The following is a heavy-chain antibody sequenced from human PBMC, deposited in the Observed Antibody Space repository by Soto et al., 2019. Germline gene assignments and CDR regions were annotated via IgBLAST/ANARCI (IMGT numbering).Heavy chain of an antibody. V-gene: IGHV5-51*01. Sequence: PGESLKISCKGSGYSFTSYWIGWVRQMPGKGLEWMGIIYPGDSDTRYSPSFQGQVTISADKSISTAYLQWSSLKASDTAMYYCARLELTHYYYYYGMDVWGQGTTVTVSS. CDR3: ARLELTHYYYYYGMDV. J-gene: IGHJ6*02. CDR1: GYSFTSYW. CDR2: IYPGDSDT. D-gene: IGHD1-26*01.